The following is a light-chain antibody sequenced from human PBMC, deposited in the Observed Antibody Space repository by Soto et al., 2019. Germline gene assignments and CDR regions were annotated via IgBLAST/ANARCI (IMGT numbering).Light chain of an antibody. CDR1: QDIRKY. CDR2: DTS. CDR3: QQYDNLVT. Sequence: DIQRTPSPFSLSASVVAIFTIIFQGSQDIRKYLNWYQQKPGKAPNLLIYDTSNLETGVPSMFSGSGSGTDFTFTISSLQPEDIATYYCQQYDNLVTFGGGTRVEIK. J-gene: IGKJ4*01. V-gene: IGKV1-33*01.